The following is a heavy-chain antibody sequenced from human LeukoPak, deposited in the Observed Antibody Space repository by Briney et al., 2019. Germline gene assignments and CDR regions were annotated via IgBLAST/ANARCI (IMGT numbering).Heavy chain of an antibody. CDR3: ARDRPTGASRVFVVE. J-gene: IGHJ1*01. D-gene: IGHD2-15*01. CDR1: GFTFSGYW. V-gene: IGHV3-21*01. CDR2: MSSGGTYV. Sequence: GESLRLSCAASGFTFSGYWMSWVRQAPGKGLEWVSSMSSGGTYVYYPDSVRGRFTISRDNAKNSLYLQMNSLRVEDTAVYYCARDRPTGASRVFVVEWGQGTLVTVSS.